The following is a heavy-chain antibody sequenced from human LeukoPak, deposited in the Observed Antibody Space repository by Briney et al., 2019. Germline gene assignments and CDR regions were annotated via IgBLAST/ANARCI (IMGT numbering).Heavy chain of an antibody. CDR2: IYSGGST. D-gene: IGHD4-17*01. CDR3: ARPASDYGDYALGY. J-gene: IGHJ4*02. Sequence: PGGSLRLSCAASGFTVSSNYMSWVRQAPGKGLEWVSVIYSGGSTYYADSVKGRFTISRDNSKNTLYLQMNSLRAEDTAAYYCARPASDYGDYALGYWGQGTLVTVSS. CDR1: GFTVSSNY. V-gene: IGHV3-53*01.